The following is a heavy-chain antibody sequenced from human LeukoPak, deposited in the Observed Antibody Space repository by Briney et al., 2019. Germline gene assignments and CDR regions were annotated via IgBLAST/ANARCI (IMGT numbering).Heavy chain of an antibody. CDR3: ARHRGSGSYSYFDY. CDR1: GGSISSYY. CDR2: IYTSGST. J-gene: IGHJ4*02. D-gene: IGHD1-26*01. V-gene: IGHV4-4*07. Sequence: SETLSLTCTVSGGSISSYYWSWIRQPAGKGLEWIGRIYTSGSTNYNPSLKSRVTMSVDTSKNQFSLKLSSVTAADTAVYYCARHRGSGSYSYFDYWGQGTLVTVSS.